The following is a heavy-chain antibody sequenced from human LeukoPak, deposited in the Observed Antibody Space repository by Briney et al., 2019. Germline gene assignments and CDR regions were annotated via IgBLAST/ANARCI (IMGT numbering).Heavy chain of an antibody. J-gene: IGHJ4*02. CDR1: GFTFDDYA. CDR3: AKAASWELKYYFDY. CDR2: ISWNSGSI. Sequence: GGSLRLSCAASGFTFDDYAMHWVRQAPGKGLEWVSGISWNSGSIGYADSVKGRFTISRDNAKNSLYLQMNSLRAEDTALYYCAKAASWELKYYFDYWGQGTLVTDSS. V-gene: IGHV3-9*01. D-gene: IGHD1-26*01.